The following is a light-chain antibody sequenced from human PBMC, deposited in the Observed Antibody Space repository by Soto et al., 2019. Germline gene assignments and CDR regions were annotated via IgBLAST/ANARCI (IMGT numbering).Light chain of an antibody. CDR1: QSISSW. CDR3: QQYNSYWT. V-gene: IGKV1-5*03. CDR2: KAS. J-gene: IGKJ1*01. Sequence: DIRMTQSPSTRSASVGERVTITCRASQSISSWLAWYQQKPGKAPKLLIYKASSLQIGVPSRFSGSGSGTEFTLTISSLQPDDFATYYCQQYNSYWTFGQGTKVDIK.